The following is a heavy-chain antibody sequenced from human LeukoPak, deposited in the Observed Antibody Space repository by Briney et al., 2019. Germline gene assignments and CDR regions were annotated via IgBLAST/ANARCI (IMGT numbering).Heavy chain of an antibody. Sequence: KPGGSLRLSCAASGYTFTSYGISWVRQAPGQGLEWMGWISAYNGNTNYAQKLQGRVTMTTDTSTSTVYMELSSLRSEDTAVYYCALPVVTLTYFDYWGQGTLVTVSS. J-gene: IGHJ4*02. V-gene: IGHV1-18*01. D-gene: IGHD4-23*01. CDR1: GYTFTSYG. CDR2: ISAYNGNT. CDR3: ALPVVTLTYFDY.